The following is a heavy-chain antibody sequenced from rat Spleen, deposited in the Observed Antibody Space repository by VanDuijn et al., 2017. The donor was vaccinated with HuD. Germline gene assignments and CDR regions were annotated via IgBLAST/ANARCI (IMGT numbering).Heavy chain of an antibody. CDR1: GFTFSDYY. J-gene: IGHJ1*01. CDR3: ARNPYYYTPGDYWYFDF. V-gene: IGHV5-7*01. Sequence: EVQLVESDGGLVQPGRSLKLSCAASGFTFSDYYMAWVRLAPTKGLEWVASISYDGSSTYYRDSVKGRFTISRDNAKSTLYLQMDSLRSEDTATYYCARNPYYYTPGDYWYFDFWGPGTMVTVSS. CDR2: ISYDGSST. D-gene: IGHD1-1*01.